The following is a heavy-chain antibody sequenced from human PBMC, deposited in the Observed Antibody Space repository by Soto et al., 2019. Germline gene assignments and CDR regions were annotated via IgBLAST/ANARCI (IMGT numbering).Heavy chain of an antibody. J-gene: IGHJ6*02. CDR2: IKQDRSEK. CDR3: ARDQPRYYDFWSGYYFCYYYYGMDV. Sequence: PGGSLRLSCAASGFTFSSYWMSWVRQAPGKGLEWVANIKQDRSEKYYVDSVNGRFTISRDNAKNSLYLQMNSLRAEDTAVYYCARDQPRYYDFWSGYYFCYYYYGMDVWGQGTTVTVSS. D-gene: IGHD3-3*01. V-gene: IGHV3-7*05. CDR1: GFTFSSYW.